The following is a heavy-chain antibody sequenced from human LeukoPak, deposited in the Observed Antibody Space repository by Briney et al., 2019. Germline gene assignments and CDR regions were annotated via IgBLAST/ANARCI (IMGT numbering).Heavy chain of an antibody. CDR1: GFTFTTYW. V-gene: IGHV3-7*01. D-gene: IGHD6-13*01. CDR3: ARVGTAEGTLEDY. Sequence: GGSLRLSCAASGFTFTTYWMSWVRQPPGKGLEWVANIKNDVSEKYYVDSVKGRFTISRDNAKNSLYLQMNSLRAEDTAVYYCARVGTAEGTLEDYWGQGTLVTVSS. CDR2: IKNDVSEK. J-gene: IGHJ4*02.